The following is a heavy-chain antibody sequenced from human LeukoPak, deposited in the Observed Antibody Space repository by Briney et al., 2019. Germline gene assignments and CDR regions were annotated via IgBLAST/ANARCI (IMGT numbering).Heavy chain of an antibody. V-gene: IGHV4-31*03. CDR1: GGSISSGGYY. J-gene: IGHJ4*02. CDR3: ARVWFGSPGYYFDY. D-gene: IGHD3-10*01. Sequence: PSETLSLTCTVSGGSISSGGYYWSWIRQHPGKGLEWIGYIYYSGSTYYNPSLKSRVTISVDTSKNQFSLKLSSVTAADTAVYYCARVWFGSPGYYFDYWAREPWSPSPQ. CDR2: IYYSGST.